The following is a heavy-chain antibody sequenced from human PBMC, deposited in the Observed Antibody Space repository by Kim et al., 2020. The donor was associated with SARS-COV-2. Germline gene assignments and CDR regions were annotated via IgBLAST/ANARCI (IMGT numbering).Heavy chain of an antibody. CDR2: SR. J-gene: IGHJ3*02. CDR3: HVRQVITYSFDI. D-gene: IGHD3-10*01. Sequence: SRSYADCVKGRFTSSRDNAKNTMYLEMNSLRDEDTAVYYCHVRQVITYSFDIWGQGTMVTVSS. V-gene: IGHV3-74*01.